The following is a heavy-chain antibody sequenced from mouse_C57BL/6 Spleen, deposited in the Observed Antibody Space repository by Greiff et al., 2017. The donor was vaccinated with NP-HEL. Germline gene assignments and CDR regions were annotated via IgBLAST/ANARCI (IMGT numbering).Heavy chain of an antibody. CDR3: ARKELRYDYFDY. D-gene: IGHD1-1*01. Sequence: VQLQQSGPGLVQPSQSLSITCTVSGFSLTSYGVHWVRQSPGKGLEWLGVLWSGGSTDSNAAFISRLSISKDNSKSQVFFKMNSLQADDTAIYYCARKELRYDYFDYWGQGTTLTVSS. CDR1: GFSLTSYG. J-gene: IGHJ2*01. V-gene: IGHV2-2*01. CDR2: LWSGGST.